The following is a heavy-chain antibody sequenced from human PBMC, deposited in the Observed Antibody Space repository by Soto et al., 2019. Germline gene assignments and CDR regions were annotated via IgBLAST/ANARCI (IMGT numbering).Heavy chain of an antibody. Sequence: EVQLVESGGGLVQPGGSLRLSCAASGFTFSDHYMDWVRQAPGKGLEWVGRTRNKANSYTTEYAASVKGRFTISRDDSKNSLYLQMNSLKTEDTAVYYCARGKGYYCYGMDVWGQGTTVTVSS. V-gene: IGHV3-72*01. CDR1: GFTFSDHY. J-gene: IGHJ6*02. CDR2: TRNKANSYTT. CDR3: ARGKGYYCYGMDV.